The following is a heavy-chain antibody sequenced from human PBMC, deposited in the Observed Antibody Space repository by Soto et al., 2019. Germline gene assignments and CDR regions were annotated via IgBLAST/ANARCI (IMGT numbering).Heavy chain of an antibody. D-gene: IGHD4-17*01. CDR2: FDPEDGET. V-gene: IGHV1-24*01. J-gene: IGHJ4*02. CDR3: ATMAAPWSLNYGDYHLRLGAFDY. CDR1: GYTLTELS. Sequence: ASVKVSCKVSGYTLTELSMHWVRQAPGKGLEWMGGFDPEDGETIYAQKFQGRVTMTEDTSTDTAYMELSSLRSEDTAVYYCATMAAPWSLNYGDYHLRLGAFDYWGQGTLVTVSS.